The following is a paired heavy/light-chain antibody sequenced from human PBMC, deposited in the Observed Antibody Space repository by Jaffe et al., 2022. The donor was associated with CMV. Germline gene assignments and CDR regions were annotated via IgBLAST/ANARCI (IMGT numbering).Heavy chain of an antibody. CDR1: GFTFSSYG. Sequence: QVQLVESGGGVVQPGRSLRLSCAASGFTFSSYGMHWVRQAPGKGLEWVAVIWYDGSNKYYADSVKGRFTISRDNSKNTLYLQMNSLRAEDTAVYYCARGMVDNCFGGLELCYYYMDVWGKGTTVTVSS. CDR3: ARGMVDNCFGGLELCYYYMDV. CDR2: IWYDGSNK. D-gene: IGHD5-12*01. J-gene: IGHJ6*03. V-gene: IGHV3-33*08.
Light chain of an antibody. CDR3: QQFAT. CDR1: QSVSSSY. Sequence: EIVLTQSPGTLSLSPGERATLSCRASQSVSSSYLAWYQQKPGQAPRLLIYGASSRATGIPDRFSGSGSGTDFTLTISRLEPEDFAVYYCQQFATFGQGTKVEIK. CDR2: GAS. J-gene: IGKJ1*01. V-gene: IGKV3-20*01.